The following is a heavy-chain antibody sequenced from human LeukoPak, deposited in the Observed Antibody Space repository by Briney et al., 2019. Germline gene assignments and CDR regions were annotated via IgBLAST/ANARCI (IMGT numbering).Heavy chain of an antibody. J-gene: IGHJ4*02. D-gene: IGHD4-11*01. CDR3: VKETPGTTVYY. CDR1: GFDVMTNY. Sequence: PGGSLRLSCAASGFDVMTNYMSWVRQAPGEGLEWVSVISRGADTYYADSVKGRFIIYRDSSANTVYLQMDRLRAEDTAVYFCVKETPGTTVYYWGQGTLVTVSS. V-gene: IGHV3-66*01. CDR2: ISRGADT.